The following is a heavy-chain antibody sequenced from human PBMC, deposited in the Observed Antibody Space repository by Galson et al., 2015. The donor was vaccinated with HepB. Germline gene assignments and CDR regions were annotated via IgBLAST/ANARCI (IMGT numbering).Heavy chain of an antibody. CDR1: GYSFTSYG. D-gene: IGHD6-13*01. Sequence: SVKVSCKASGYSFTSYGIHWMRQAPGQRLEWMGWINAAYGHTKYSQNFLGRVTLNRDTSANTAYMELSSLRSEDTAVYYCARGDPSGWYDFTDDFDYWGQGTLVTVSS. CDR3: ARGDPSGWYDFTDDFDY. V-gene: IGHV1-3*01. J-gene: IGHJ4*02. CDR2: INAAYGHT.